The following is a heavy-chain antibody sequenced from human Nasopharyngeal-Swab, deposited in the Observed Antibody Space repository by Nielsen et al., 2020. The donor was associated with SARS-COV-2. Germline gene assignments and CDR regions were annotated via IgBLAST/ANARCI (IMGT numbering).Heavy chain of an antibody. V-gene: IGHV3-30-3*01. CDR3: ARASSGSYWSAFDI. CDR1: GFTFSSYA. Sequence: GGSLRLSCAASGFTFSSYAMHWVRRAPGKGLEWVAVISYDGSNKYYADSVKGRFTISRDNSKNTLYLQMNSLRAEDTAVYYCARASSGSYWSAFDIWGQGTMVTVSS. CDR2: ISYDGSNK. D-gene: IGHD1-26*01. J-gene: IGHJ3*02.